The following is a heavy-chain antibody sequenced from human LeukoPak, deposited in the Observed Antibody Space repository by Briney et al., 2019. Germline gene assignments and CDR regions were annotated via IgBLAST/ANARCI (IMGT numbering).Heavy chain of an antibody. Sequence: HSGGSLRLSCAASGFTFSSYGMRWVRQAPGKGLEWVAVISYDGSNKYYADSVNGRFTISRDNAKNTLYLQMNSLRAEDTAVYFCVRDGQGSTPLDYWGQGTLVTVSS. D-gene: IGHD2-15*01. CDR1: GFTFSSYG. V-gene: IGHV3-30*03. CDR3: VRDGQGSTPLDY. J-gene: IGHJ4*02. CDR2: ISYDGSNK.